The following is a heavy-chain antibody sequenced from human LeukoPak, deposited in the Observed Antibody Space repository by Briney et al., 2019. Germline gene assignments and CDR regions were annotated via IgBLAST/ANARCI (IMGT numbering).Heavy chain of an antibody. J-gene: IGHJ4*02. V-gene: IGHV4-59*01. CDR2: IYYSGST. CDR3: ARVSGSTFFDYYFDY. D-gene: IGHD3/OR15-3a*01. Sequence: SETLSLTCTVSGGSISSYYWSWIRQPPGKGLEWIGYIYYSGSTNYNPSLKSRVTILVDTSKNQFSLKLSSVTAADTAVYYCARVSGSTFFDYYFDYWGQGTLVTVSS. CDR1: GGSISSYY.